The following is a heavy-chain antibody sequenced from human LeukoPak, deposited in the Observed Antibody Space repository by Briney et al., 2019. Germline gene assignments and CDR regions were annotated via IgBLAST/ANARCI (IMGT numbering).Heavy chain of an antibody. Sequence: GEPLHSSCKASGNRFTNSLSGWVRQMPGKGLEGVGIKHPSDAETRYSPSCQGQVSISADKSISAAYLQWSSLKASDTAMYYCARQSSTAYYDSSGLPYDAFDIWGQGTMVTVSS. CDR2: KHPSDAET. CDR3: ARQSSTAYYDSSGLPYDAFDI. V-gene: IGHV5-51*01. J-gene: IGHJ3*02. D-gene: IGHD3-22*01. CDR1: GNRFTNSL.